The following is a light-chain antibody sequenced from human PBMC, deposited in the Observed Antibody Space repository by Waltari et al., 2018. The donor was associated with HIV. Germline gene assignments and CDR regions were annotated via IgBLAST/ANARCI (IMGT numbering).Light chain of an antibody. J-gene: IGKJ1*01. CDR1: QSINTY. CDR2: AAS. V-gene: IGKV1-39*01. CDR3: QQSYSTPGT. Sequence: DIQMTQSPSSLSASVGDRVTITCRASQSINTYLNWYHQQPGKAPKLLIYAASNLQTGVPSRFSGSGSVTDFTHTINSLQPEDLGIYYCQQSYSTPGTFGQGTKVEIK.